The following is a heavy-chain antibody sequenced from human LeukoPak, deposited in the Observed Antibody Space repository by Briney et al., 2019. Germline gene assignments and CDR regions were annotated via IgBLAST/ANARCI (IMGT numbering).Heavy chain of an antibody. CDR3: ARDLGQQLVRGFDY. CDR2: IWYDGSNK. CDR1: GFTFSSYG. J-gene: IGHJ4*02. Sequence: GGSLRLSCAASGFTFSSYGMHGVREAPGKGVEGGAVIWYDGSNKYYADSVKGRFTISRDNSKNTLYLQMNSLRAEDTAVYYCARDLGQQLVRGFDYWGQGTLVTVSS. V-gene: IGHV3-33*01. D-gene: IGHD6-13*01.